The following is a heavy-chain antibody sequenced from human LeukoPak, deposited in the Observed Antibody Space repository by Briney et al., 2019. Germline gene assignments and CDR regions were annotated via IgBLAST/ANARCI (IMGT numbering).Heavy chain of an antibody. D-gene: IGHD3-22*01. CDR1: GGSISSYY. J-gene: IGHJ3*02. V-gene: IGHV4-4*07. Sequence: SETLSLTCTVSGGSISSYYWSWIRQPAGKGLEWIGRIYTSGSTNYNPSLKSRVTMSVDTSKNQFSLKLSSVTAADTAVYYCARQYYDSSGYLTGHAFDIWGQGTMVTVSS. CDR3: ARQYYDSSGYLTGHAFDI. CDR2: IYTSGST.